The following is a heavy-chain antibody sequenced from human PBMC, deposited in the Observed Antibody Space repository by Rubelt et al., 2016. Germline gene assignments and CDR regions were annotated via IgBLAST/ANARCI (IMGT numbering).Heavy chain of an antibody. CDR3: AGDRGDSTGRIDF. D-gene: IGHD3-22*01. CDR1: GVSMSTGGPY. CDR2: IYYTGTT. J-gene: IGHJ4*02. Sequence: QVQLQESGPGLVKPSQTLSLTCTVSGVSMSTGGPYWSWIRQHPGKGLEWIGYIYYTGTTSYNPTLKSRVSISVDTFKNQFSLNRGSVTAADTAVYYGAGDRGDSTGRIDFWGQGTLVSVSS. V-gene: IGHV4-31*03.